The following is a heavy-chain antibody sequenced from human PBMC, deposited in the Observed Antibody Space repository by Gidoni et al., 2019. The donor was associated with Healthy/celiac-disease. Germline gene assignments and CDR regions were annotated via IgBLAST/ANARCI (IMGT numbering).Heavy chain of an antibody. CDR3: AKVGVGIFGAPPGAFDI. J-gene: IGHJ3*02. Sequence: EVQLLESGGGLVQPGGSLRLSCAASGFPFSSYAMSWVRQAPGKGLEWVSAISGSGGSTYYADSVKGRFTISRDNSKNTLYLQMNSLRAEDTAVYYCAKVGVGIFGAPPGAFDIWGQGTMVTVSS. V-gene: IGHV3-23*01. CDR2: ISGSGGST. CDR1: GFPFSSYA. D-gene: IGHD3-10*01.